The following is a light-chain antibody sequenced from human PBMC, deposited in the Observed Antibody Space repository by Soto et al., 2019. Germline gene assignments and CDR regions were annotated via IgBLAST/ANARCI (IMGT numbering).Light chain of an antibody. CDR2: DAS. CDR1: QSVSGAY. J-gene: IGKJ1*01. V-gene: IGKV3-20*01. CDR3: QDYGTSRT. Sequence: EVVLMQSPGTLSLSPGERATLSCRASQSVSGAYLAWYQQKPGQAPRLLIYDASSRAPGIPDRFSGSGSETDFTLTISRLEPDDFAVYYCQDYGTSRTFGQGTKVDIK.